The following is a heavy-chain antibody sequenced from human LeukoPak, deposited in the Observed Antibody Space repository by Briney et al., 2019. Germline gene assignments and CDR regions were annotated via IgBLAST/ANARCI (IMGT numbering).Heavy chain of an antibody. V-gene: IGHV3-74*01. Sequence: GGSLRLSCTASGFTFSSYWMHLVRQAPGKGLVWVSRINSDGSRTSYADSVKGRFTISRDNAKNTLYLQMNSLRAEDTAVYYCAKDRSVEMATTYYFDYWGQGTLVTVSS. D-gene: IGHD5-24*01. CDR3: AKDRSVEMATTYYFDY. CDR2: INSDGSRT. J-gene: IGHJ4*02. CDR1: GFTFSSYW.